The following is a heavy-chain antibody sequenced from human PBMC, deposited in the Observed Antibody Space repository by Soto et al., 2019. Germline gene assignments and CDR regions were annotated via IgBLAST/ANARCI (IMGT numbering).Heavy chain of an antibody. D-gene: IGHD3-10*01. J-gene: IGHJ5*02. V-gene: IGHV1-8*01. CDR3: ARGRSIRGSGSYSSNWFDP. CDR1: GYTFTSYD. CDR2: MNPNSGNT. Sequence: ASVKVSCKASGYTFTSYDINWVRQATGQGLEWMGWMNPNSGNTGYAQKFQGRVTMTRNTSISTAYMELSSLRSEDTAVYYCARGRSIRGSGSYSSNWFDPWGQGTLVTVSS.